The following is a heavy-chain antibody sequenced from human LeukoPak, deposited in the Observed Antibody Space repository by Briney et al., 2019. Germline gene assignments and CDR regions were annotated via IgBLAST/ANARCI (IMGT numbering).Heavy chain of an antibody. CDR2: IYHSGST. Sequence: PSETLSLTSAVSGYSISSGYYWGWIRPPLGKGLEWIGSIYHSGSTYYSPSLKSRVTISVDTSKNQFSLKLSSVTAADTAVYYCARPRPNEKLGIVTGYFDLWGRGTLVTVSS. V-gene: IGHV4-38-2*01. J-gene: IGHJ2*01. CDR3: ARPRPNEKLGIVTGYFDL. CDR1: GYSISSGYY. D-gene: IGHD7-27*01.